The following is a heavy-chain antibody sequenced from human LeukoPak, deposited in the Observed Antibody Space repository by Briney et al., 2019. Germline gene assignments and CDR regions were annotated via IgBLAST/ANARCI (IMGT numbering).Heavy chain of an antibody. CDR3: ARRGFDY. Sequence: GGSLRLSCAASGFTFSSYSMNWVRQAPGKGLGWVSYISSSSTIYYADSVKGRFTISRDNAKNSLYLQMNSLRAEDTAVYYCARRGFDYWGQGTLVTVSS. J-gene: IGHJ4*02. CDR1: GFTFSSYS. V-gene: IGHV3-48*04. CDR2: ISSSSTI.